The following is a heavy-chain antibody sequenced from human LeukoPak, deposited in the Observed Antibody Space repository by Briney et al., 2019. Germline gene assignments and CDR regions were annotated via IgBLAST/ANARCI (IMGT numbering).Heavy chain of an antibody. CDR3: ARPSLWRRSGWYGGTWSDP. Sequence: PSETLSLTCAVYGGSFSGYYWSWIRQPPGKGLEWIGEINHSGSTNYNPSLKSRVTISVDTSKNQFSLKLSSVTAADTAVYYCARPSLWRRSGWYGGTWSDPWGQGTLVTVSS. CDR1: GGSFSGYY. D-gene: IGHD6-19*01. V-gene: IGHV4-34*01. J-gene: IGHJ5*02. CDR2: INHSGST.